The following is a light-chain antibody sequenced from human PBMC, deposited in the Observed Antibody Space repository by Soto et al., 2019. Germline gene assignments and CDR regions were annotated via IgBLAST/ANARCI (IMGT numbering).Light chain of an antibody. Sequence: SYELTQPPSVPVSPGQTASITCSGDELGNKYACWYQQKPGHSPVLVIYQDNKRPSGIPERFSGSNSGNTATLTISGTQPLDEADYYCQAWDSSTVVFGGGTKVTVL. J-gene: IGLJ2*01. CDR1: ELGNKY. V-gene: IGLV3-1*01. CDR3: QAWDSSTVV. CDR2: QDN.